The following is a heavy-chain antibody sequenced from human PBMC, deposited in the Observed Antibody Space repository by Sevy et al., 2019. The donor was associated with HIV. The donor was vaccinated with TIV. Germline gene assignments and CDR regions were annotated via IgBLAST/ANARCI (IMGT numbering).Heavy chain of an antibody. J-gene: IGHJ4*02. CDR1: GFAFSSYS. D-gene: IGHD1-26*01. CDR3: ARWDADRRWYFDY. Sequence: GGSLRLSCAASGFAFSSYSMNWVSQAPGKGLELASSISSSSSYIYYTDSVKGRFTISRDNAKNSLYLQMNSLRAEDTAVYYCARWDADRRWYFDYWGQGTLVTVSS. CDR2: ISSSSSYI. V-gene: IGHV3-21*01.